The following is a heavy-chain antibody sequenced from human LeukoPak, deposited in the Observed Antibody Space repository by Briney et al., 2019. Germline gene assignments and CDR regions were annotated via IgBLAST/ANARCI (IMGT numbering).Heavy chain of an antibody. CDR2: ISSSSSYI. CDR1: GFTFSSYS. J-gene: IGHJ6*03. CDR3: ARGGYSYPGNYYYYMDV. V-gene: IGHV3-21*01. Sequence: PGGSLRLSCAASGFTFSSYSMNWVRQAPGKGLEWVSSISSSSSYIYYADSVKGRFTISRDNAKNSLYLQMNSLRAEDTAVYYCARGGYSYPGNYYYYMDVWGKGTTVTVSS. D-gene: IGHD5-18*01.